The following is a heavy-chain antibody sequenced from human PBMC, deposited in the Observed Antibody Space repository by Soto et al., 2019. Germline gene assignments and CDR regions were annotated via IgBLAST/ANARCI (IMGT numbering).Heavy chain of an antibody. V-gene: IGHV3-23*01. J-gene: IGHJ4*02. D-gene: IGHD4-17*01. CDR2: ISGSGGST. CDR1: GFTFSSYA. CDR3: ANRGGDYGDPHY. Sequence: EVQLLEAGGGLVQPGGSLRLSCAASGFTFSSYAMSWVRQAPGKGLAWVSAISGSGGSTYDADSVKGRFTISRDNSKNTLYLQMNSLRAEDTAVYYCANRGGDYGDPHYWGQGTLVTVSS.